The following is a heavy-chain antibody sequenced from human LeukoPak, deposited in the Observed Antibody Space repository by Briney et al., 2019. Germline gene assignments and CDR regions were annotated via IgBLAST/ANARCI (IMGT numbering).Heavy chain of an antibody. D-gene: IGHD4-23*01. CDR3: LRREGNSHYDY. CDR2: IYPGDSDT. CDR1: GYSFTSYW. V-gene: IGHV5-51*01. J-gene: IGHJ4*02. Sequence: GESLKISCXGSGYSFTSYWIGWVRQMPGKGLEWMGIIYPGDSDTRYSPSFQGQVTISADKSTSTAHLQWSSLKASDTAIYYCLRREGNSHYDYWGQGTLVTVSS.